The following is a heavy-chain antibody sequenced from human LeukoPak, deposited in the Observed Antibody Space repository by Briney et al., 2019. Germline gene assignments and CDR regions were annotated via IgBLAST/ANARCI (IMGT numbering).Heavy chain of an antibody. Sequence: ASVKVSCKASGGTFSSYAISWVRQAPGQGLEWMGGIIPIFGTANYAQKFQGRVTITADKSTSTAYMELSSLRSEDTAVYYCARESPRGWYDSSGDDAFDIWGQGTMVTVSS. CDR3: ARESPRGWYDSSGDDAFDI. V-gene: IGHV1-69*06. CDR1: GGTFSSYA. J-gene: IGHJ3*02. CDR2: IIPIFGTA. D-gene: IGHD3-22*01.